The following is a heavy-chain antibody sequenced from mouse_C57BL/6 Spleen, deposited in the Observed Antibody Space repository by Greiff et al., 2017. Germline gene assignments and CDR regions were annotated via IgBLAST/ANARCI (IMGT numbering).Heavy chain of an antibody. CDR2: IRNKANGYTT. J-gene: IGHJ2*01. CDR1: GFTFTAYY. V-gene: IGHV7-3*01. CDR3: ARYALTGFDY. D-gene: IGHD4-1*01. Sequence: DVKLVESGGGLVQPGGSLRLSCAASGFTFTAYYMSWVRQPPGKALEWLGFIRNKANGYTTEYSASMKVRFTISRDNSQSILYLQMNALIAEDSSNYYCARYALTGFDYWGPGATLTVST.